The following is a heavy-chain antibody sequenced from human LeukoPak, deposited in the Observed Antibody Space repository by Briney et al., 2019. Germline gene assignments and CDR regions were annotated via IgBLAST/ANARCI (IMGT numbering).Heavy chain of an antibody. Sequence: GGSLRLSCAASGFTFSSYDMHWVRQATGKGLEWVSAIGTAGDTYYPGSVKGRFTISRDNSKNTLYLQMNSLRAEDTAVYYCARVSSSWEVPDYWGQGTLATVSS. CDR2: IGTAGDT. D-gene: IGHD6-13*01. CDR3: ARVSSSWEVPDY. J-gene: IGHJ4*02. CDR1: GFTFSSYD. V-gene: IGHV3-13*01.